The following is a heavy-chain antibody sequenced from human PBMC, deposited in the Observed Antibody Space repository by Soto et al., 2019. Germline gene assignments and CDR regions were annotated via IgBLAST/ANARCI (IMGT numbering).Heavy chain of an antibody. V-gene: IGHV3-23*01. CDR1: GFAFSTYA. D-gene: IGHD3-10*01. CDR3: AKELSYNSGRPFDY. J-gene: IGHJ4*02. Sequence: EVQLLESGGGLVQPGGSLRLSCAASGFAFSTYAMTWVRQAPGKGLEWVSSISNSGGATFYADSVKGRFTFSRDNSKNTLFLQMNSLRAEDAALYYCAKELSYNSGRPFDYWGQGTLVTVSP. CDR2: ISNSGGAT.